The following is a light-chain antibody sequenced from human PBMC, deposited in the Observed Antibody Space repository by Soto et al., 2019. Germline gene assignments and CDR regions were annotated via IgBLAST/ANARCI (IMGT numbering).Light chain of an antibody. CDR3: QQYNSYWT. Sequence: IQMTQSSSSPFASVGDPVTLTCRASQSISRWLAWYQQKPGKAPKILISDASILESGVPSRFSGSGSGTEFTLTISSLQPDDFATYYCQQYNSYWTFGQGTTGDIK. J-gene: IGKJ1*01. CDR2: DAS. CDR1: QSISRW. V-gene: IGKV1-5*01.